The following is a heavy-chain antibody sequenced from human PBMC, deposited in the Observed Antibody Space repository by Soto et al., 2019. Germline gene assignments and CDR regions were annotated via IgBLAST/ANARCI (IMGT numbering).Heavy chain of an antibody. J-gene: IGHJ4*02. D-gene: IGHD3-10*01. CDR1: SGSISSGGYF. CDR3: ARVWFGSFDY. CDR2: IYPGGTT. Sequence: SETLSLSCAVSSGSISSGGYFWRWIRQPPGKGLEWIGYIYPGGTTYYNPSLKSRATLSVDRAKSQFSLNLSSVTAADTAVYFCARVWFGSFDYWGQGAPVTVSS. V-gene: IGHV4-30-2*01.